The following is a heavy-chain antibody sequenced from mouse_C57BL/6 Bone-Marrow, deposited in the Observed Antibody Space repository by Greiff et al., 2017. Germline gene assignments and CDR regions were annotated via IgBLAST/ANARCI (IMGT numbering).Heavy chain of an antibody. Sequence: QVQLKQPGAELVKPGASVKVSCKASGYTFTSYWMHWVKQRPGQGLEWIGRVHPSDSDTNYNQKFKGKATLTVDKSSSTAYMQLSSLTSEDSAVYYCAIGYYGSPYAMDYWGQGTSVTVAS. CDR2: VHPSDSDT. CDR3: AIGYYGSPYAMDY. J-gene: IGHJ4*01. D-gene: IGHD1-1*01. V-gene: IGHV1-74*01. CDR1: GYTFTSYW.